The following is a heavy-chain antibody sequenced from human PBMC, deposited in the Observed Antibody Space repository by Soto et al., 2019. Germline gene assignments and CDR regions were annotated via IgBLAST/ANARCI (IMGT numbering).Heavy chain of an antibody. Sequence: ASVKVSCKASGYTFTSYGISWVRQAPGQGLEWMGWISAYNGNTNYAQKLQGRVTMTTDTSTSTAYMELRSLRSDDTAVYYCAGAGYSSGFSWFDPWGQGTLVTVSS. J-gene: IGHJ5*02. CDR2: ISAYNGNT. V-gene: IGHV1-18*01. CDR3: AGAGYSSGFSWFDP. D-gene: IGHD6-19*01. CDR1: GYTFTSYG.